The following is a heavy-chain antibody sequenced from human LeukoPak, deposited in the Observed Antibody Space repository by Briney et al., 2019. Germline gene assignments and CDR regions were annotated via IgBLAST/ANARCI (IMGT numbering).Heavy chain of an antibody. CDR1: GYTFTSYA. CDR2: INTNTGNP. V-gene: IGHV7-4-1*02. J-gene: IGHJ4*02. Sequence: ASVKVSCKASGYTFTSYAMNWVRQAPGQGLEWMGWINTNTGNPTYAQGFTGRFVFSLDTSVSTAYLQISSLKVEDTAVYYCARVRRSITMVRGVPPYYFDYWGQGTLVTVSS. D-gene: IGHD3-10*01. CDR3: ARVRRSITMVRGVPPYYFDY.